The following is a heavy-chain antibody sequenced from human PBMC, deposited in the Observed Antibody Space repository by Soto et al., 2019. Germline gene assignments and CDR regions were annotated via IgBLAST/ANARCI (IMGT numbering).Heavy chain of an antibody. D-gene: IGHD3-3*01. V-gene: IGHV4-30-4*02. Sequence: SETLSLTCTVSGGSISSGDYYWSWIRQPPGKGLEWIGYIYYSGSTYYNPSLKSRVTISVDTSKNQFSLKLSYVSAADTAVYYCARDKGVSWSGYRSYYYGIAVWGQGTTATVSS. J-gene: IGHJ6*02. CDR3: ARDKGVSWSGYRSYYYGIAV. CDR1: GGSISSGDYY. CDR2: IYYSGST.